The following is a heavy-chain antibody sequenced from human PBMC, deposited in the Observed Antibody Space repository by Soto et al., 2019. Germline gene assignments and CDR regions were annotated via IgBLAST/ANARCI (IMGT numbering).Heavy chain of an antibody. CDR1: GYTFTSYG. CDR3: ARTYSSSSDVGYYYGMYV. CDR2: ISAYNGNT. D-gene: IGHD6-6*01. Sequence: ASVKVSCKASGYTFTSYGISWVRQAPGQGLEWMGWISAYNGNTNYAQKLQGRVTMTTDTSTSTAYMELRSLRSDDTAVYYCARTYSSSSDVGYYYGMYVWGQGTTVTVSS. J-gene: IGHJ6*02. V-gene: IGHV1-18*01.